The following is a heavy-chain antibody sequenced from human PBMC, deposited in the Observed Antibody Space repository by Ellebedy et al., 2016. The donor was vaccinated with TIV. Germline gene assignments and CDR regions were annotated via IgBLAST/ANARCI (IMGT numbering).Heavy chain of an antibody. CDR2: VYFTGTT. CDR1: GGSISSRTRY. Sequence: MPSETLSLTCTVSGGSISSRTRYWGWFRQTPEKGLEWIGTVYFTGTTYYNPSLSSRITISADTSKNQFSLKLSSVTAADTAVYYCARRSDYYGSGSYFSWFDPWGQGTLVTVSS. J-gene: IGHJ5*02. V-gene: IGHV4-39*07. CDR3: ARRSDYYGSGSYFSWFDP. D-gene: IGHD3-10*01.